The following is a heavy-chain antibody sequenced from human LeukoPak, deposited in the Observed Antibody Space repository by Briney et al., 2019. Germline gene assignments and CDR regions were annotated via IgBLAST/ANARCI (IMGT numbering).Heavy chain of an antibody. J-gene: IGHJ4*02. CDR2: IYPGDSDT. D-gene: IGHD3-10*01. Sequence: GESLKISCKGSGYSFTSYWIGWVRQMPGKGLEWMGIIYPGDSDTRYGPSFQGQVTISADKSISTAYLQWSSLKASDTAMYYCARHIAYGSGRGYFDYWGQGTLVTVSS. CDR1: GYSFTSYW. V-gene: IGHV5-51*01. CDR3: ARHIAYGSGRGYFDY.